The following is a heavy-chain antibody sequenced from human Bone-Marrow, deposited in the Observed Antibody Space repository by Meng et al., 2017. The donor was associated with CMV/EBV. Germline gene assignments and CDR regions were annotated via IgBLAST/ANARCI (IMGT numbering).Heavy chain of an antibody. D-gene: IGHD3-16*01. CDR2: IKSKNDGGTT. V-gene: IGHV3-15*01. Sequence: GESLKISCAASGFTFSNAWMSWVRQAPGKGLEWVGRIKSKNDGGTTDYAAPVKGRFTISRDDSKNTLYLQMNSLKTEDTAVYYCTRGSYYYYGMDVWGQGTTVTVSS. CDR3: TRGSYYYYGMDV. J-gene: IGHJ6*02. CDR1: GFTFSNAW.